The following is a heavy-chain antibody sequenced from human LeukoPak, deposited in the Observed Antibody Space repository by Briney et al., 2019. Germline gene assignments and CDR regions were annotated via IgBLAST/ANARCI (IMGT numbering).Heavy chain of an antibody. Sequence: PGGSLRLSCAAPGFTFSSYGMHWVRQAPGKGLEWVAFIRYDGSNKYYAGSVKGRFTISRDNSKNTLYLQMNSLRAEDTAVYYCAKSWGIQLWTYDYWGQGTLVTVSS. D-gene: IGHD5-18*01. CDR2: IRYDGSNK. CDR3: AKSWGIQLWTYDY. CDR1: GFTFSSYG. J-gene: IGHJ4*02. V-gene: IGHV3-30*02.